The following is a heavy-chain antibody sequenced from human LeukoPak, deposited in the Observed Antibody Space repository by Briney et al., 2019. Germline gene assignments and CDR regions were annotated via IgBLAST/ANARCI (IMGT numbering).Heavy chain of an antibody. Sequence: GASVKVSCKASGYTFTGYYMHWVRQAPGQGLEWMGWINPNSGGTNYAQKFQGRVTMTRDTSINTAYMELSRLRSDDTAVYYCARDGGAYDFWSGYYTTNNWFDPWGQGTLVTVSS. CDR3: ARDGGAYDFWSGYYTTNNWFDP. CDR2: INPNSGGT. V-gene: IGHV1-2*02. CDR1: GYTFTGYY. D-gene: IGHD3-3*01. J-gene: IGHJ5*02.